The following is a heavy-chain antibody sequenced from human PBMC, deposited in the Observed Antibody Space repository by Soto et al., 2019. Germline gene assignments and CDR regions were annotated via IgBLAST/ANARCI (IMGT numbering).Heavy chain of an antibody. CDR3: AREKPRGYDFWSGQDAFEI. V-gene: IGHV1-69*13. J-gene: IGHJ3*02. CDR2: IIPIFGTA. CDR1: GGTFSSYA. Sequence: ASVKVSCKASGGTFSSYAISWVRQAPGQGLEWMGGIIPIFGTANYAQKFQGRVTITADESTSTAYMELSSLRSEDTAVYYCAREKPRGYDFWSGQDAFEIWGQGTMVTVSS. D-gene: IGHD3-3*01.